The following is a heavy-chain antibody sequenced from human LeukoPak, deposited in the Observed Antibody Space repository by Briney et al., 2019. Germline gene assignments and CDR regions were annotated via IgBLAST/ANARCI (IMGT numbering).Heavy chain of an antibody. CDR2: IYYSGST. Sequence: SETLSLTCTVSGGSISSSSYYWGWIRQPPGKGLEWIGSIYYSGSTYYNPSLKSRVTISEDTSKDQFSLKLSSVTAADTAVYYCASNFYYYDSSGYPPPFDYWGQGTLVTVSS. CDR3: ASNFYYYDSSGYPPPFDY. J-gene: IGHJ4*02. D-gene: IGHD3-22*01. CDR1: GGSISSSSYY. V-gene: IGHV4-39*01.